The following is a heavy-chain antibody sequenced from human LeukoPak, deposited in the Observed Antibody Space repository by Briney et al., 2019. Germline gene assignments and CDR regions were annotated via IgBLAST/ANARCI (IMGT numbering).Heavy chain of an antibody. CDR1: GFTFSSYG. J-gene: IGHJ6*03. CDR3: AKDRALSRNYYYYYMDV. Sequence: GGSLRLSCAASGFTFSSYGMHWVRQAPGKGLEWVAFIQYDGSNKYYADSVKGRFTISRDNSKNTLYLQMDSLRTEDTAVYYCAKDRALSRNYYYYYMDVWGQGTTVTISS. V-gene: IGHV3-30*02. CDR2: IQYDGSNK. D-gene: IGHD3-16*02.